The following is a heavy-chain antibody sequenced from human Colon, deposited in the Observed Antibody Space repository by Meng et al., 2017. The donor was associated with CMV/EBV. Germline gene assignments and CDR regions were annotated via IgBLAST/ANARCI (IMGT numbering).Heavy chain of an antibody. D-gene: IGHD3-16*01. Sequence: LSCVASGFTFSGYTMTWGRQGQGKGLEWVSSISLGSDITYYADSVEGRFTISRDNSRNTLYLQMSSLRVEDTAVYHCAKDVWGSLDYWGQGTLVTVSS. CDR3: AKDVWGSLDY. V-gene: IGHV3-23*01. J-gene: IGHJ4*02. CDR1: GFTFSGYT. CDR2: ISLGSDIT.